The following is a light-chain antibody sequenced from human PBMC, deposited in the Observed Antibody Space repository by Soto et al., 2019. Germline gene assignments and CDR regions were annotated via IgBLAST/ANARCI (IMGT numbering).Light chain of an antibody. J-gene: IGKJ1*01. CDR3: PQCYNSPPT. CDR2: AAS. Sequence: DIQMTQSPSSLSASVGDTITITCRASENIRSYLNWYVHKPGKSPKLLIYAASTLHSGVPSRFSGSGSGTHFTLTICNRQPEDCATYFCPQCYNSPPTFGRGTRVEI. CDR1: ENIRSY. V-gene: IGKV1-39*01.